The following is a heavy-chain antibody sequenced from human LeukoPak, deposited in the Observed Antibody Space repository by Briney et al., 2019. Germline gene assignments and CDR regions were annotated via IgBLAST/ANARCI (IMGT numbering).Heavy chain of an antibody. V-gene: IGHV4-31*03. D-gene: IGHD3-22*01. CDR2: IYYSGST. Sequence: SQTLSLTCTVSGGSISSGGYYWSWIRQHPGKGLEWIGYIYYSGSTYYNPSLKSRVTISVDTSKNQFSLKLSSVTAADTAAYYCARAGDYYDSSGYPYYFDYWGQGTLVTVSS. J-gene: IGHJ4*02. CDR3: ARAGDYYDSSGYPYYFDY. CDR1: GGSISSGGYY.